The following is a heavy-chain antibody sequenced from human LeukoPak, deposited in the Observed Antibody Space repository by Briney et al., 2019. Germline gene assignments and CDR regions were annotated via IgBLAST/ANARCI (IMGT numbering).Heavy chain of an antibody. CDR3: AKDLGSGGY. Sequence: PGGSLRLSCAASGFTFNSSGMHWVRQAPGKGLEWVAVIWYDGSNQYYADSVKGRFTISRDNSKNTLYLQMNSLRAEDTAVYYCAKDLGSGGYWGQGTLVAVSS. CDR2: IWYDGSNQ. J-gene: IGHJ4*02. CDR1: GFTFNSSG. D-gene: IGHD2-15*01. V-gene: IGHV3-33*06.